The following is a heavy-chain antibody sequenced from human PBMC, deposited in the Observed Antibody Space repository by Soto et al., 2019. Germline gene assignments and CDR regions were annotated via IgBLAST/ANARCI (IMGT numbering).Heavy chain of an antibody. CDR3: ARTAADDY. CDR2: ISSSSDYI. Sequence: PGGSLRLSCAASGFTFSTFSMNWVRQAPGKGLVWVSSISSSSDYIYYADSVKGRFTISRDNAKNSLYLQMNSLRAEDTAVYYCARTAADDYWGQGTLVTVSS. J-gene: IGHJ4*02. V-gene: IGHV3-21*01. CDR1: GFTFSTFS. D-gene: IGHD6-13*01.